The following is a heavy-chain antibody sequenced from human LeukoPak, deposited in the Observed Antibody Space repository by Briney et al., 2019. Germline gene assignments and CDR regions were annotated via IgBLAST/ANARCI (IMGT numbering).Heavy chain of an antibody. CDR2: INHSGST. CDR1: GGSFSGYY. V-gene: IGHV4-34*01. Sequence: SETLSLTCAVYGGSFSGYYWSWIRQPPGKGLEWIGEINHSGSTNYNPSLKSRVTISVDTSKNQFSLKLSSVTAADTAVYYCARLGRVRGRGGYFQHWGQGTLVTVSS. CDR3: ARLGRVRGRGGYFQH. D-gene: IGHD3-10*01. J-gene: IGHJ1*01.